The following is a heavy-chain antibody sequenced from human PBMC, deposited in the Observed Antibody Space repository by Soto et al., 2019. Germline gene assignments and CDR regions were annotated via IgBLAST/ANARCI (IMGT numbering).Heavy chain of an antibody. CDR1: GFTFSSYA. V-gene: IGHV3-30-3*02. J-gene: IGHJ4*02. CDR3: AKIQAADLDPVARDYYFDY. Sequence: PGGSLRLSCAASGFTFSSYAMHWVRQAPGKGLEWVAVISYDGSNKYYADSVKGRFTISRDNSKNTLYLQMNSLRAEDTAVYYCAKIQAADLDPVARDYYFDYWGQGTLVTVSS. D-gene: IGHD6-19*01. CDR2: ISYDGSNK.